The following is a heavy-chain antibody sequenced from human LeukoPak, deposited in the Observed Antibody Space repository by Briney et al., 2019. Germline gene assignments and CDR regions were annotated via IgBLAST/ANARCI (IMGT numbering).Heavy chain of an antibody. J-gene: IGHJ4*02. D-gene: IGHD2-21*02. V-gene: IGHV4-34*01. Sequence: SETLSLTCTVYGGSFSDYYWSWIRQPPGKGLEWIGEINHSGSTNYNTSLKSRVTISVDTSKNQFSLKLSSVTAADTAVYYCARRLHIVVVTATPFDYWGQGTLVTVSS. CDR3: ARRLHIVVVTATPFDY. CDR1: GGSFSDYY. CDR2: INHSGST.